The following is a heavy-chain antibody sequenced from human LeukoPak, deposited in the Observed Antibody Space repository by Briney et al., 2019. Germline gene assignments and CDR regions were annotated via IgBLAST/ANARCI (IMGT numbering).Heavy chain of an antibody. CDR2: IIPIFGTA. V-gene: IGHV1-69*05. CDR3: ARRGDYDSSGYYYGFDS. CDR1: GGTFSSYA. D-gene: IGHD3-22*01. Sequence: SVKVSCKASGGTFSSYAISWVRQAPGQGLEWMGGIIPIFGTANYAQKFQGRVTITTDESTSTAYMELSSLRSEDTAVYYCARRGDYDSSGYYYGFDSWGQGTLVTVSS. J-gene: IGHJ4*02.